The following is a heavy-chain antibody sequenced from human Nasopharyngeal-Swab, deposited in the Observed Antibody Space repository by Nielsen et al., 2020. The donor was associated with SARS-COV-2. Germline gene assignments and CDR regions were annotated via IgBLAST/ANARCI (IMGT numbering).Heavy chain of an antibody. D-gene: IGHD2-15*01. CDR3: ALDIVVVVAAILPRFDY. V-gene: IGHV3-23*01. CDR1: GFTFSSYA. CDR2: ISGSGGST. J-gene: IGHJ4*02. Sequence: GESLKISCAASGFTFSSYAMHWVRQAPGKGLEWVSAISGSGGSTYYADSVKGRFTISRDNSKNTLYLQMNSLRAEDTAVYYCALDIVVVVAAILPRFDYWGQGTLVTVSS.